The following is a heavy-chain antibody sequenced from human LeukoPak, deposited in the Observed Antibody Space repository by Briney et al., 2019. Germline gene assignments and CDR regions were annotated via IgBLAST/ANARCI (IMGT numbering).Heavy chain of an antibody. CDR2: IYYSGST. V-gene: IGHV4-39*01. CDR3: ARTPVPRWVAAAGIGSTRFDP. D-gene: IGHD6-13*01. Sequence: PSETLSLTCTVSGGSISSSSYYWGWIRQPPGKGLEWIGSIYYSGSTYYNPSLKSRVTISVDTSKNQFSLKLSSVTAADTAVYYCARTPVPRWVAAAGIGSTRFDPWGQGTLVTVPS. J-gene: IGHJ5*02. CDR1: GGSISSSSYY.